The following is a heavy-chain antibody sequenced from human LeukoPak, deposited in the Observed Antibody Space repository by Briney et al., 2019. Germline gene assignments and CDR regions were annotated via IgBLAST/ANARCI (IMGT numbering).Heavy chain of an antibody. CDR1: GGSITSSSDY. CDR3: ARNIRYSSGLNWFDP. V-gene: IGHV4-39*01. Sequence: SETLSLTCTVSGGSITSSSDYWGWIRQPPGKGLEWIGSIHYSGSTYYNPSLKSRVTISVDTSKKQCSLRLSSVTAADTAVYYCARNIRYSSGLNWFDPWGQGTLVTISS. J-gene: IGHJ5*02. D-gene: IGHD6-19*01. CDR2: IHYSGST.